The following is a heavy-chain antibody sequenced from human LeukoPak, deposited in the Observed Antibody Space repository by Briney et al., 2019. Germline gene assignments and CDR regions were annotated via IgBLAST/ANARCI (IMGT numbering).Heavy chain of an antibody. CDR3: ARRPFGREGGRVFDY. V-gene: IGHV1-8*01. J-gene: IGHJ4*02. D-gene: IGHD3-10*01. Sequence: ASVKLSCKASGYTFTSYDINWVRQATGQGLEWMGWMNPNSGNTGYAQKFQGRVTMTRNTSISTAYMELSSLRSEDTAVYYCARRPFGREGGRVFDYWGQGTLVTVSS. CDR2: MNPNSGNT. CDR1: GYTFTSYD.